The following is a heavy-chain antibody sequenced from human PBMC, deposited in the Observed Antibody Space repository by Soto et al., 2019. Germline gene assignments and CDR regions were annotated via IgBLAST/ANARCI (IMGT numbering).Heavy chain of an antibody. D-gene: IGHD3-16*01. V-gene: IGHV1-2*02. CDR3: ARDPHEGVYDY. CDR2: MRPDSGGA. Sequence: GASVKVSCKAYGYTFTGYYLHWIRQAPGQGLQWMGWMRPDSGGANYAQKFQGRVSMTRDTSTSTFYMELSRLATDDTAVYYCARDPHEGVYDYWGQGTQVTVSS. CDR1: GYTFTGYY. J-gene: IGHJ4*02.